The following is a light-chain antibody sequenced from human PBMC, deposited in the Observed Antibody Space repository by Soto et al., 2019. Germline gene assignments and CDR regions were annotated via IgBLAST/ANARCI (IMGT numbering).Light chain of an antibody. Sequence: ENVWTQSPGTLSLSPGERATLSCSASQSVSSNYLAWYQQKPGQAPRLFIYGASSRATGIPDRFSGSGSGTDFTLTISRLEPEDFAVYYCQQYGSSPLTFGGGTKVEIK. V-gene: IGKV3-20*01. CDR1: QSVSSNY. CDR2: GAS. CDR3: QQYGSSPLT. J-gene: IGKJ4*01.